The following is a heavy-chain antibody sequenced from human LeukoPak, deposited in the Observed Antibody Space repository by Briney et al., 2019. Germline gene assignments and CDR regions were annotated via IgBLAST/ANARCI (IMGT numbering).Heavy chain of an antibody. CDR1: GGTFSSYD. CDR2: INPMIGTA. J-gene: IGHJ5*02. CDR3: ARGGGTFDP. V-gene: IGHV1-69*01. D-gene: IGHD1-7*01. Sequence: SVKVSCKASGGTFSSYDINWVRQAPGQGLEWMGGINPMIGTANYAQKFQGRVTITADESTSTAYMELSSVRAEDTAMYCCARGGGTFDPWGQGTLVTVSS.